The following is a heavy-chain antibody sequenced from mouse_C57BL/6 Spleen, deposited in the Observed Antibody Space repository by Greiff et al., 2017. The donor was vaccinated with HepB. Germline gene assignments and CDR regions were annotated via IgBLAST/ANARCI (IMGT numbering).Heavy chain of an antibody. J-gene: IGHJ2*01. CDR1: GFTFSSYT. CDR3: ARRRVYDYEDYFDY. Sequence: DVHLVESGGGLVKPGGSLKLSCAASGFTFSSYTMSWVRQTPEKRLEWVATISGGGGNTYYPDSVKGRFTISRDNAKNTLYLQMSSLRSEDTALYYCARRRVYDYEDYFDYWGQGTTLTVSS. CDR2: ISGGGGNT. V-gene: IGHV5-9*01. D-gene: IGHD2-4*01.